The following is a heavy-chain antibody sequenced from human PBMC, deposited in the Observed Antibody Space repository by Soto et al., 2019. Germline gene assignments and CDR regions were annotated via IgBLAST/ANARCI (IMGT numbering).Heavy chain of an antibody. V-gene: IGHV4-4*02. J-gene: IGHJ6*02. CDR3: ATNSYYSLGV. Sequence: SMVKKPPGKGLEWIGEIYQSGSTHYNPSLKSRVTVSVDKSMNQFSLKLTSVTAADTAVYYCATNSYYSLGVWGQGTTLTVYS. CDR2: IYQSGST.